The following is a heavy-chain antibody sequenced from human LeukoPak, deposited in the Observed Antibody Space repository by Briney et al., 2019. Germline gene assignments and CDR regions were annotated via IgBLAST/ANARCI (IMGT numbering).Heavy chain of an antibody. D-gene: IGHD4-17*01. J-gene: IGHJ3*01. CDR1: GFTFSGSGFTFSSYD. CDR2: ISSSGNYI. CDR3: ARAPPYGLDV. V-gene: IGHV3-21*01. Sequence: AGGSLRLSCAASGFTFSGSGFTFSSYDMNWVRQAPGRGLEWVSSISSSGNYIYYADSVKGRFTISRDNARNSLYLQINSLKADDTAVYYCARAPPYGLDVWGQGTLVTVSS.